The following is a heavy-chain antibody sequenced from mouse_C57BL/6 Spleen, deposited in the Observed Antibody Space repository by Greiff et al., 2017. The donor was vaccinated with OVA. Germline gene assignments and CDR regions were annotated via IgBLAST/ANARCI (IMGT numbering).Heavy chain of an antibody. CDR1: GYSFTGYY. V-gene: IGHV1-42*01. D-gene: IGHD4-1*01. CDR2: INPSTGGT. J-gene: IGHJ2*01. CDR3: AGGANWDY. Sequence: EVKLMESGPELVKPGASVKISCKASGYSFTGYYMNWVKQSPEKSLEWIGEINPSTGGTTYNQKFKAKATLTVDKSSSTAYMQLKSLTSEDSAVYYCAGGANWDYWGQGTTLTVSS.